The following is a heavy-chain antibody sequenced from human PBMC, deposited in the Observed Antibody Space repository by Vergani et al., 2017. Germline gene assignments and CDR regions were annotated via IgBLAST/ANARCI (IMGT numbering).Heavy chain of an antibody. Sequence: QVQLVQSGAEVKKPGASVKVSCKASGYTFTGYYMHWVRQAPGQGLEWMGWINPNSGGTNYAQKFQGRVTMTRDTSISTAYMELSRLRSDDTAVYYCARDGVHSGWDRNNWFDPWGQGTLVTVSS. V-gene: IGHV1-2*02. D-gene: IGHD6-19*01. CDR2: INPNSGGT. J-gene: IGHJ5*02. CDR3: ARDGVHSGWDRNNWFDP. CDR1: GYTFTGYY.